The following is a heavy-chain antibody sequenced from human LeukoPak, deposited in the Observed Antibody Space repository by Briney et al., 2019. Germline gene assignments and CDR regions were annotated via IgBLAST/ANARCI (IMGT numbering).Heavy chain of an antibody. Sequence: SETLSLTCTVSGGSISSSSYYWGWIRQPPGKGLGWFGSIYYSGSTYYNPSLKSRVTISVDTSKNQFFLKLSSVTAADTAVYYCASSYYGSGSHFDYWGQGTLVTVSS. CDR1: GGSISSSSYY. J-gene: IGHJ4*02. CDR2: IYYSGST. V-gene: IGHV4-39*07. D-gene: IGHD3-10*01. CDR3: ASSYYGSGSHFDY.